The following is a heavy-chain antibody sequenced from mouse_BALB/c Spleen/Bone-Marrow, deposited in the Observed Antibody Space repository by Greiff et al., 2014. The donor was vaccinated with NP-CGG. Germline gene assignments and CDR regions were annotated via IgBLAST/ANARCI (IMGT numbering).Heavy chain of an antibody. J-gene: IGHJ2*01. D-gene: IGHD2-4*01. CDR1: GFTFSSYA. Sequence: EVKVEESGGGLVKPGGSLKLSCAASGFTFSSYAMSWVRQTPEKRLEWVATISSGGSYTYYPDSVKGRFTISRDNAKNTLYLQMSSLRSEDTAMYYCARHGITRLLDDWGQGTTLTVSS. V-gene: IGHV5-9-3*01. CDR3: ARHGITRLLDD. CDR2: ISSGGSYT.